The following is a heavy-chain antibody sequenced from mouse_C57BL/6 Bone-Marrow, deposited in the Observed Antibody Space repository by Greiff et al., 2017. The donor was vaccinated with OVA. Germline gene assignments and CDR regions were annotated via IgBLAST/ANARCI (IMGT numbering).Heavy chain of an antibody. CDR3: ARQDGYFPPYAMDY. J-gene: IGHJ4*01. D-gene: IGHD2-3*01. Sequence: EVHLVESGGGLVQPGGSLKLSCAASGFTFSDYYMYWVRQTPEKRLEWVAYISNGGGSTYYPDTVKGRFTISRDNAKSTLYLQMSRLKSEDTAMYYCARQDGYFPPYAMDYWGQGTSVTVSS. CDR1: GFTFSDYY. CDR2: ISNGGGST. V-gene: IGHV5-12*01.